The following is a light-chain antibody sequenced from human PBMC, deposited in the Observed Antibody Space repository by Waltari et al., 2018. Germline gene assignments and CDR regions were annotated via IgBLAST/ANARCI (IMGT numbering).Light chain of an antibody. CDR3: QKYGTLPAT. Sequence: EIVLTQSPGTLSLSPGERAILSCRASQSISRTLAGYQQKPGQAPRLLIYDASSRATGIPDRFSGGGSGTDFSLTISRLEPEDFAVYYCQKYGTLPATFGQGTKVEIK. J-gene: IGKJ1*01. V-gene: IGKV3-20*01. CDR1: QSISRT. CDR2: DAS.